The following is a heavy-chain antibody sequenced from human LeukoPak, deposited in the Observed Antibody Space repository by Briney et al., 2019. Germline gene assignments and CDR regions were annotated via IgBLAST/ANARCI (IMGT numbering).Heavy chain of an antibody. J-gene: IGHJ4*02. V-gene: IGHV4-59*01. CDR3: ARGYYDSSGYWLSYFDY. Sequence: SETLSLTCTVSGGSINNYYWSWIRQPPGKGLEWIGYIYFSGSTNYNPSLKSRVTISIDTSKNQFSLKLSSVTAAETAVYYCARGYYDSSGYWLSYFDYWGQGTLVTVSS. CDR1: GGSINNYY. CDR2: IYFSGST. D-gene: IGHD3-22*01.